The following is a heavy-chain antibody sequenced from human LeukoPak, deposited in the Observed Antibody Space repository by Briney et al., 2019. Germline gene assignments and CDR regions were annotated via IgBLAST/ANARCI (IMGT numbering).Heavy chain of an antibody. D-gene: IGHD3-3*01. Sequence: GGSLRLSCAASGFTFSSYSMNWVRQAPGQGLEWVSSISSTSTYIYFAGSMKGRFTISRDNAKNSLYLQMNSLRAEDTAVYYCARGYDFWSGSPGGYMDVWGKGTTVTVSS. CDR2: ISSTSTYI. CDR1: GFTFSSYS. V-gene: IGHV3-21*01. CDR3: ARGYDFWSGSPGGYMDV. J-gene: IGHJ6*03.